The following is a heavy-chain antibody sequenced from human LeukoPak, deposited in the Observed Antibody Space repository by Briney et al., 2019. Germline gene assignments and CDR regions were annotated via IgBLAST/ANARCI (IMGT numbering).Heavy chain of an antibody. J-gene: IGHJ4*02. V-gene: IGHV3-7*02. CDR3: VRAGEMATALFDY. Sequence: GGSLRLSCAASGFTFSRSWMSWVRQAPGKGLEWVANIKQDGSEKYYVDSVKGRFTISRDNAKNTLYLQMNSLRAEDTAVYYCVRAGEMATALFDYWGQGTLVTVSS. CDR2: IKQDGSEK. CDR1: GFTFSRSW. D-gene: IGHD5-24*01.